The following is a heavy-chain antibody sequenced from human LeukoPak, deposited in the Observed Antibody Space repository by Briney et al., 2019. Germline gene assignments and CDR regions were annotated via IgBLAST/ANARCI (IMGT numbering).Heavy chain of an antibody. CDR3: ARGGAARPDF. J-gene: IGHJ4*02. D-gene: IGHD6-6*01. CDR2: IKADGGEK. V-gene: IGHV3-7*01. Sequence: GGSLRLSCAASGFTFTNAYMNWFRQTPGKGLEWVAKIKADGGEKDHVASVKGRFTISRDNAKNSLYLQMNSLRVEDTAVYYCARGGAARPDFWGQGTLVTVSS. CDR1: GFTFTNAY.